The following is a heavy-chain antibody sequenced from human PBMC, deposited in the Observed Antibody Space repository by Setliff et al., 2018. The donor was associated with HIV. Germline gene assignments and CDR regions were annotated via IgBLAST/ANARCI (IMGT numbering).Heavy chain of an antibody. Sequence: SETLSLTCTVSDASISNYHWSWIRQPPGKGLEWIGYIYTSGSSNYNPSLKSRVTFSIDTSKNQFSLKLDSVTAADTAVYYCARAPYSAYDYTSFHTWGQGTMVTVSS. D-gene: IGHD5-12*01. CDR1: DASISNYH. CDR3: ARAPYSAYDYTSFHT. J-gene: IGHJ4*03. CDR2: IYTSGSS. V-gene: IGHV4-4*08.